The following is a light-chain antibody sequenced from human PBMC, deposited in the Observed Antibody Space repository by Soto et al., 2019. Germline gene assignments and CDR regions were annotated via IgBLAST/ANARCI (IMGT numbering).Light chain of an antibody. J-gene: IGKJ5*01. V-gene: IGKV3-20*01. Sequence: EIVLTQSPGTLSLSPWKRATLSCRASQSISSSYLAWYQQRPGQAPRLLIYGASSRATGIPDRFSGSGSGTEFTLTISSLQSEDFAVYYCQQYNNWPLTFGQGTRLEIK. CDR2: GAS. CDR3: QQYNNWPLT. CDR1: QSISSSY.